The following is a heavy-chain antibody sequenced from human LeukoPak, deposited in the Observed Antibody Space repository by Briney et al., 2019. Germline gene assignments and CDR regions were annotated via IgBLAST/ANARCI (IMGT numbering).Heavy chain of an antibody. D-gene: IGHD1-26*01. V-gene: IGHV3-30*02. J-gene: IGHJ4*02. Sequence: GGSLRLSCAASGFTFSSCGMHWVRQAPGKGLEWVAFIRYDGSNKYYADSVKGRFTISRDNSKNTLYLQMNSLRAEDTAVYYCAKEGYSGSYGGGYFDYWGQGTLVTVSS. CDR3: AKEGYSGSYGGGYFDY. CDR2: IRYDGSNK. CDR1: GFTFSSCG.